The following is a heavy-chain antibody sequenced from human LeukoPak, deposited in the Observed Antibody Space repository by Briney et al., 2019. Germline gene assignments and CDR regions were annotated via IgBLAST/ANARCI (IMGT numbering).Heavy chain of an antibody. CDR3: ARAGYYDFWSGYYYMDV. D-gene: IGHD3-3*01. J-gene: IGHJ6*03. V-gene: IGHV4-59*01. Sequence: SETLSLTCSVSGVSISSYYWSWIRQPPGKGLEWIGYIHYSGSSNYNPSLRGRVTISVDTSKNQFSLKLSSVTAADTAVYYCARAGYYDFWSGYYYMDVWGKGTTVTVSS. CDR2: IHYSGSS. CDR1: GVSISSYY.